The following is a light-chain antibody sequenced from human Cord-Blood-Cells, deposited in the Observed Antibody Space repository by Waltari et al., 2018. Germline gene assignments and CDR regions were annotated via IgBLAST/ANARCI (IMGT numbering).Light chain of an antibody. Sequence: QSALTQPASVSGSPGQSITISCTGTSSDVGSYNLVSWYQQHPGKAPKLMIYEGSKRPSGFFNPFFGSKSGNTASLTISGLQAEDEADYYCCSYAGSSTFVFGTGTKVTVL. V-gene: IGLV2-23*03. CDR3: CSYAGSSTFV. J-gene: IGLJ1*01. CDR2: EGS. CDR1: SSDVGSYNL.